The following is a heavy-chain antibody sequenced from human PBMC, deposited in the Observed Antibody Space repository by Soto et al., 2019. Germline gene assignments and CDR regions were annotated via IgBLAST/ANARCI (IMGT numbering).Heavy chain of an antibody. D-gene: IGHD4-17*01. V-gene: IGHV1-69*06. CDR2: IIPIFGTA. J-gene: IGHJ6*02. Sequence: HAPGQGLEWMGGIIPIFGTANYAQKFQGRVTITADKSTSTAYMELSSLRSEDTAVYCCARDSRGYGMDVWGQGTTVTVSS. CDR3: ARDSRGYGMDV.